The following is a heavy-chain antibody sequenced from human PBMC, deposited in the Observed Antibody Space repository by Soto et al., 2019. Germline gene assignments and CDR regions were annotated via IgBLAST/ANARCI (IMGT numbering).Heavy chain of an antibody. J-gene: IGHJ4*02. Sequence: PEESRKNSWKGSGYSFTSYWIVWVRQMPGKGLEWMGIIYPGDSDTRYSPSFQGQVTISADNSISTAYLHWSSLKASDTAIYYCARPNYYDRSGYYYDYRGQGTLVTVSS. D-gene: IGHD3-22*01. CDR1: GYSFTSYW. CDR2: IYPGDSDT. CDR3: ARPNYYDRSGYYYDY. V-gene: IGHV5-51*01.